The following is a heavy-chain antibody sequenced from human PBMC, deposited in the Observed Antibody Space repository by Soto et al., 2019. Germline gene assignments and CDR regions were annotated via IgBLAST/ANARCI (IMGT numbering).Heavy chain of an antibody. CDR1: GYTFTSHY. Sequence: ASVKVSCKASGYTFTSHYMHWVRQAPGQGLEWMGIINPSGGSTNYAQKLQGRVAMTRDTPTGTVYMELNSLRSEDTAVYYCATKTGGGWEDGMDVWGQGTTVNVSS. CDR2: INPSGGST. CDR3: ATKTGGGWEDGMDV. J-gene: IGHJ6*02. V-gene: IGHV1-46*01. D-gene: IGHD6-19*01.